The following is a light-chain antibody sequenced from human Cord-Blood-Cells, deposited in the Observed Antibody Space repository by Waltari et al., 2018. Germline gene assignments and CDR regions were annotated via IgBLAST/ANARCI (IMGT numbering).Light chain of an antibody. V-gene: IGKV3-20*01. CDR1: QSVSSSY. J-gene: IGKJ1*01. CDR3: QQYGSSPT. Sequence: EIELTQSPGTLSLSPGERDTLSCRASQSVSSSYLAWYQQKPGQAPRLLIYGASSRATGIPDRFSGSGSVTDFTLTISRLEPEDFAVYYCQQYGSSPTFGQGTKVEI. CDR2: GAS.